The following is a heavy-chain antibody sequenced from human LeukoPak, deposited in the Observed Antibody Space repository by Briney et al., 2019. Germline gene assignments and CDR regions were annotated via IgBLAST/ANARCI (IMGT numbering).Heavy chain of an antibody. Sequence: SETLSLTCTVSSGSISSSSYSWGWIRQPPGKGLEWNGTIYYSGSTYYNPSVKSRVTISVDTSKNQFSLKLSSVTAADTAVYYCASLLRTSRDDYNFDYWGQGTLVTVSS. D-gene: IGHD5-24*01. CDR1: SGSISSSSYS. V-gene: IGHV4-39*01. CDR3: ASLLRTSRDDYNFDY. J-gene: IGHJ4*02. CDR2: IYYSGST.